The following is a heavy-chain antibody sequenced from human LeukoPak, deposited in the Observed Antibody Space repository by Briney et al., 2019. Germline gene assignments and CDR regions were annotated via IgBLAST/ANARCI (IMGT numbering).Heavy chain of an antibody. CDR3: ARGELLYYYGSGSPYNWFDP. CDR2: INPNSGGT. D-gene: IGHD3-10*01. Sequence: ASVKVSCKASGYTFTGYYMHWVRQAPGQGLEWMGWINPNSGGTNYAQKFQGRVTMTRDTSISTAYMGLSRLRSDDTAVYYCARGELLYYYGSGSPYNWFDPWGQGTLVTVSS. V-gene: IGHV1-2*02. J-gene: IGHJ5*02. CDR1: GYTFTGYY.